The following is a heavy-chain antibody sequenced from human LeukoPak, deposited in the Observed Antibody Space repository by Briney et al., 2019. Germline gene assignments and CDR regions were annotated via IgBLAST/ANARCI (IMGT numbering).Heavy chain of an antibody. V-gene: IGHV1-2*02. Sequence: GASVKVSCKASGYTFTGYYMHWVRQAPGQGLEWMGWINPNSGGTNYAQKFQGRVTMTRDTSISTAYMELSRLRSDDTAVYYCARDQDPSGYSSPLDPWGQGTLVTVSS. J-gene: IGHJ5*02. CDR1: GYTFTGYY. CDR3: ARDQDPSGYSSPLDP. CDR2: INPNSGGT. D-gene: IGHD6-13*01.